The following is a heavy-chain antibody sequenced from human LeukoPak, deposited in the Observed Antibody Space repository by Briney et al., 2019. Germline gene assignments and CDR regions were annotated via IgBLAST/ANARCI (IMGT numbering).Heavy chain of an antibody. CDR3: ARGNLSVFGVVKVGWFDP. CDR2: IYYSGST. D-gene: IGHD3-3*01. V-gene: IGHV4-39*07. Sequence: PSETLSLTCSVSGASISSSVYYWGWIRQPPGKGLEWIGNIYYSGSTSYNPSLKSRVIISVDTSKMQISLNLGSVTAADTAHYYCARGNLSVFGVVKVGWFDPWGQGTLVSVSS. J-gene: IGHJ5*02. CDR1: GASISSSVYY.